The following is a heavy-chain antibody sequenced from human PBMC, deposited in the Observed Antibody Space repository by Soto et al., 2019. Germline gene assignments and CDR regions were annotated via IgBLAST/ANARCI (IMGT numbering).Heavy chain of an antibody. CDR1: GYTFTGYY. Sequence: ASVKVSCTASGYTFTGYYMHWVRQAPGQGLEWMGWINPNCGGTNYAQKFQGWVTMTRDTSISTAYMELSRLRSDDTAAYYYARSYFRSTGGYYAFDIWGQGTMVTVSS. V-gene: IGHV1-2*04. D-gene: IGHD2-2*01. CDR3: ARSYFRSTGGYYAFDI. CDR2: INPNCGGT. J-gene: IGHJ3*02.